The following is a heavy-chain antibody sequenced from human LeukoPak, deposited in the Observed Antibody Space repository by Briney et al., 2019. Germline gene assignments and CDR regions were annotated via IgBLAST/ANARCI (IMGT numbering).Heavy chain of an antibody. V-gene: IGHV1-8*01. Sequence: WASVKVSCKASGYTFTNFDINWVRQAPGQGLEWMGWMNPVSGNAGSAQKLQGRVTMTTDTSTSTAYMELRSLRSDDTAVYYCARHTGSGSYYNRFINWFDPWGQGTLVTVSS. CDR3: ARHTGSGSYYNRFINWFDP. D-gene: IGHD3-10*01. CDR2: MNPVSGNA. CDR1: GYTFTNFD. J-gene: IGHJ5*02.